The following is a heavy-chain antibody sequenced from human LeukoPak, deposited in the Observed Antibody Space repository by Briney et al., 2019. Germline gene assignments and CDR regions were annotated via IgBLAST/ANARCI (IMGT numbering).Heavy chain of an antibody. Sequence: GESLQICCKGSGYSCTSYWIGWVRQLPGKGLEWMGIIYPGDSDTRYSPSFQGQVTISADKSISTAYLQWSSLKASDIAMYYCARVSSGPKNQFDYWGQGTLVTVSS. CDR1: GYSCTSYW. V-gene: IGHV5-51*01. J-gene: IGHJ4*02. CDR3: ARVSSGPKNQFDY. D-gene: IGHD6-6*01. CDR2: IYPGDSDT.